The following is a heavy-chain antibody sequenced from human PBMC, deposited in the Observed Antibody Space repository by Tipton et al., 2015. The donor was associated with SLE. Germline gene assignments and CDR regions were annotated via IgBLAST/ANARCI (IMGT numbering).Heavy chain of an antibody. Sequence: SLRLSCLASEVTCNYYNMDWVRQPPGKGLEWVGRIRDKHNRYTTEYAASVEGRFTISRDDSTMSLYLHMDDLKSDDTAMYYCACGANYYSFWGQGTRVTVSS. D-gene: IGHD1-26*01. V-gene: IGHV3-72*01. CDR1: EVTCNYYN. CDR2: IRDKHNRYTT. CDR3: ACGANYYSF. J-gene: IGHJ4*02.